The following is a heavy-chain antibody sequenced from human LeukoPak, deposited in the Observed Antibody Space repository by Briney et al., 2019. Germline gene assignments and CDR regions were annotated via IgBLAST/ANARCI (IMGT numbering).Heavy chain of an antibody. CDR2: INTDGSST. J-gene: IGHJ4*02. CDR1: GFTFSSYW. Sequence: GGSLRLSCAASGFTFSSYWMHWVRQAPGKGLVWVSRINTDGSSTSYADSVKGRFTISRDNAKNSLYLQMNSLRAEDTAVYYCAKSQAGFDYWGQGTLVTVSS. V-gene: IGHV3-74*01. CDR3: AKSQAGFDY. D-gene: IGHD6-13*01.